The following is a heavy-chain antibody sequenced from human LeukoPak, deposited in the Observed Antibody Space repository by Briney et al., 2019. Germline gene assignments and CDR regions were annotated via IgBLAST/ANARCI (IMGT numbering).Heavy chain of an antibody. V-gene: IGHV3-21*01. CDR1: GFTFSSDS. CDR2: ISGSGYYM. J-gene: IGHJ4*02. D-gene: IGHD1-26*01. Sequence: GGSLVLSCAASGFTFSSDSMIWVRQAPGEGLEWVSSISGSGYYMYYTDSVKGRFTISRDNAKNSLYLQMNSLRAEDTAVYYCARRGGTGSYYYFDFWGQGTLVTVSS. CDR3: ARRGGTGSYYYFDF.